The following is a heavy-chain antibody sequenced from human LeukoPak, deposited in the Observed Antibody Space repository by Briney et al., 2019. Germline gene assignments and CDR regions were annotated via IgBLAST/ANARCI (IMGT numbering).Heavy chain of an antibody. Sequence: SETLSLTCAVSGGSISSGAYSWNWIRQPPGKGLEWIGYIYYGGYSYYNPSLQSRVTMSVERSTNKFSLKLSSVTAADTAVYYCARVKIVVVTATDYYYYGMDVWGQGTTVTVSS. J-gene: IGHJ6*02. D-gene: IGHD2-21*02. CDR2: IYYGGYS. V-gene: IGHV4-30-2*01. CDR1: GGSISSGAYS. CDR3: ARVKIVVVTATDYYYYGMDV.